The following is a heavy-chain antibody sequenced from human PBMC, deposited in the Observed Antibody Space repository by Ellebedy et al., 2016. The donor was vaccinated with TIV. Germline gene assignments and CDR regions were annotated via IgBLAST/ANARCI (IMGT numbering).Heavy chain of an antibody. V-gene: IGHV3-23*01. CDR2: ISAGGGST. D-gene: IGHD2/OR15-2a*01. CDR1: GFTFSSYA. J-gene: IGHJ6*02. CDR3: ARNVDAFSAYSGMDV. Sequence: GGSLRLXCAASGFTFSSYAMSWVRQAPGKGLEWVSGISAGGGSTYYADSVKGRFTISRDNSKSTLYLQMNSLRAEDTAVDYCARNVDAFSAYSGMDVWGQGTTVTVSS.